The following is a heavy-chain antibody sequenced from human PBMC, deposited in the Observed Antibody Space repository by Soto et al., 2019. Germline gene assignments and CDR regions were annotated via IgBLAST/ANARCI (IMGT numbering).Heavy chain of an antibody. Sequence: GGSLRLSCAASGFTFSNAWMSWVRQAPGKGLEWVGRIKSKTDGGTTDYAAPVKGRFTISRDDSKNTLYLQMNSLKTEDTAVYYCTTPLWFGELLYHWGQGTLVTVSS. CDR2: IKSKTDGGTT. D-gene: IGHD3-10*01. CDR3: TTPLWFGELLYH. V-gene: IGHV3-15*01. J-gene: IGHJ5*02. CDR1: GFTFSNAW.